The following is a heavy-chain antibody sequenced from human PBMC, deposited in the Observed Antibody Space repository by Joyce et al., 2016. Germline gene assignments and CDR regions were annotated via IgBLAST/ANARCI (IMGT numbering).Heavy chain of an antibody. CDR1: GGTFNTYA. J-gene: IGHJ4*02. D-gene: IGHD7-27*01. CDR2: VIPMSGTR. V-gene: IGHV1-69*06. CDR3: ARPNSGHWDPLEF. Sequence: QVQLVQSGAEVKKTGSSVKVSCKASGGTFNTYAINWVRQGPGQGLEVMGAVIPMSGTRNYGQKFQGRVPIIADISTTTASMEVDSLTSEDTAMDFCARPNSGHWDPLEFWGQGTLVTVSS.